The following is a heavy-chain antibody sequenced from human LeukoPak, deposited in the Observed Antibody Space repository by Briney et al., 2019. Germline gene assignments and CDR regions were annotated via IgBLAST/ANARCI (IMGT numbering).Heavy chain of an antibody. CDR2: INHSGST. CDR3: ARGSGTRTSVRNMDV. D-gene: IGHD6-25*01. CDR1: GGSLSGYY. Sequence: PSETLSLTCAVYGGSLSGYYWSWLRQPPGKGLEWIGKINHSGSTNYNPSLKSRVTISVDTSKNQFSLKLSSVTAADTAVYYCARGSGTRTSVRNMDVWGKGTTVTVSS. V-gene: IGHV4-34*01. J-gene: IGHJ6*03.